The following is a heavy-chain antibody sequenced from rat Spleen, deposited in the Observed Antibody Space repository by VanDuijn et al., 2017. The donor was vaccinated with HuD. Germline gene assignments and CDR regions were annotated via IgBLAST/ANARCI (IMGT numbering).Heavy chain of an antibody. D-gene: IGHD1-10*01. CDR3: ARHNVTTGDYFDY. J-gene: IGHJ2*01. V-gene: IGHV5-22*01. CDR1: GLSFSNYD. Sequence: EVQLVESGGGLVQPGRSMKLSCAASGLSFSNYDMAWVRQAPKKGLEWVASITYDGHSTYYGDSVKGRFTVSRDNANGTLYLQMNSLRSEDSATYYCARHNVTTGDYFDYWGQGVMVTVSS. CDR2: ITYDGHST.